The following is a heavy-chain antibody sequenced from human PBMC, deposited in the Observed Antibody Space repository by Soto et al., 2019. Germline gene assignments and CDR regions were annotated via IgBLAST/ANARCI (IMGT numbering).Heavy chain of an antibody. CDR2: IYYSGST. Sequence: SETLSLTCTVSGGSVSSGSYYWSWIRQPPGKGLEWIGYIYYSGSTNYNPSLKSRVTISVDTSKNQFSLKLSSVTAADTAVYYCARDSWTFVGFEPWGQGTLVTVSS. J-gene: IGHJ5*02. CDR3: ARDSWTFVGFEP. CDR1: GGSVSSGSYY. D-gene: IGHD3-3*01. V-gene: IGHV4-61*01.